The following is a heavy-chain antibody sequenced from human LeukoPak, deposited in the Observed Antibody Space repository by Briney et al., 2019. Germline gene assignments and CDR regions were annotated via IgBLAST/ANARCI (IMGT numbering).Heavy chain of an antibody. CDR3: ARVDSSGWYRYFDY. D-gene: IGHD6-19*01. CDR2: INTNTGNP. Sequence: ASVKVSCKASGYTFTSYAMNWVRQAPGQGLEWMGWINTNTGNPTYAQGFTGRFVFSLDTSVSTAYQQISSLKAEDTAVYYCARVDSSGWYRYFDYWGQGTLVTVSS. CDR1: GYTFTSYA. J-gene: IGHJ4*02. V-gene: IGHV7-4-1*02.